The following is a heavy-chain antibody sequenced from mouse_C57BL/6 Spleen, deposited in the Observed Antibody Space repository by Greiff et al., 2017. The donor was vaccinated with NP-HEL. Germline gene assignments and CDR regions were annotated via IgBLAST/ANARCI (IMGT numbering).Heavy chain of an antibody. J-gene: IGHJ2*01. CDR1: GFTFSSYA. Sequence: EVQLVESGEGLVKPGGSLKLSCAASGFTFSSYAMSWVRQTPEKRLEWVAYISSGGDYIYYADTVKGRFTISRDNARNTLYLQMSSLKSEDTTMYYCTRDDYGSSFDYWGQGTTLTVSS. V-gene: IGHV5-9-1*02. CDR3: TRDDYGSSFDY. CDR2: ISSGGDYI. D-gene: IGHD1-1*01.